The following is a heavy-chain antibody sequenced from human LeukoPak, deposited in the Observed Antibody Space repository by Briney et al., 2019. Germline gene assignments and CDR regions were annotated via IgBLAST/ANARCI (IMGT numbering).Heavy chain of an antibody. V-gene: IGHV3-23*01. CDR2: ISGSGDST. CDR3: AKMRGSSGSSGNAFDI. Sequence: GGSLRLSCAASGFTFSTYTMNWFRQAPGEGLEWVSAISGSGDSTYYADSVEGRFTVSRDNSKNTVYLQMNSLKPEDTAVYYCAKMRGSSGSSGNAFDIWGQGTMVTVSS. D-gene: IGHD6-19*01. CDR1: GFTFSTYT. J-gene: IGHJ3*02.